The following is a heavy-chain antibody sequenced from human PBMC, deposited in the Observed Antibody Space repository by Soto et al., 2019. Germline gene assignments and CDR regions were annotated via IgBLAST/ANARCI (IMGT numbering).Heavy chain of an antibody. J-gene: IGHJ5*02. CDR2: IIPIFGTA. D-gene: IGHD3-10*01. CDR1: GGTFSSYA. Sequence: VQLVESGGGLVKPGSSVKVSCKASGGTFSSYAISWVRQAPGQGLEWMGGIIPIFGTANYAQKFQGRVTITADESTSTAYMELSSLRSEDTAVYYCARRHYYSRLFDPWGQGTLVTVSS. V-gene: IGHV1-69*01. CDR3: ARRHYYSRLFDP.